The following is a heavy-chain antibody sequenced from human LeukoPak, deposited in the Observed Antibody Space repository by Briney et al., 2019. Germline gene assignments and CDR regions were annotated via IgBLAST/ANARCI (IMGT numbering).Heavy chain of an antibody. V-gene: IGHV3-33*01. CDR3: AREGYCSSTSCYYLGYYYGMDV. CDR1: GFTFSSYG. D-gene: IGHD2-2*01. CDR2: IWYDGSNK. J-gene: IGHJ6*02. Sequence: GGSLRLSCAASGFTFSSYGMHWVRQAPGKGLEWVAVIWYDGSNKYYADSVKGRFTISRDNSKNTLYLQMNSLRAEDTAVYYCAREGYCSSTSCYYLGYYYGMDVWGQGTTVTVSS.